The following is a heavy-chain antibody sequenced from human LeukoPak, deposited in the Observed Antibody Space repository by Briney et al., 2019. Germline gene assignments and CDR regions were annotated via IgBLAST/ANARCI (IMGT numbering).Heavy chain of an antibody. Sequence: SGPTLLNLTPTLTLTCTFSGFSLSTSGVGVGWIRQPPVKALEWLALTHWNDDKRYSPSLKSRLTITKETSKNQVVLPLTNMDPVDTATYYCAHSSEYCSSTSCYFLFAPGGQGTLVTVPS. V-gene: IGHV2-5*01. D-gene: IGHD2-2*01. CDR3: AHSSEYCSSTSCYFLFAP. CDR2: THWNDDK. J-gene: IGHJ5*02. CDR1: GFSLSTSGVG.